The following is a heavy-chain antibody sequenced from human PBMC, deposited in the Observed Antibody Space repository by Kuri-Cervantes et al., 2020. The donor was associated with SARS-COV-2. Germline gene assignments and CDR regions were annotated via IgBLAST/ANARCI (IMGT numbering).Heavy chain of an antibody. CDR2: ISSSSSYI. J-gene: IGHJ6*02. V-gene: IGHV3-21*04. CDR1: GFTFSSYS. D-gene: IGHD3-3*01. Sequence: GESLKISCAASGFTFSSYSMNWVRQAPGKGLEWVSSISSSSSYIYYADSVKGRFTISRDNSKNSLYLQMNSLRTEDTALYYCAKDIIGVITIFGVVIENYGMDVWGQGTTVTVSS. CDR3: AKDIIGVITIFGVVIENYGMDV.